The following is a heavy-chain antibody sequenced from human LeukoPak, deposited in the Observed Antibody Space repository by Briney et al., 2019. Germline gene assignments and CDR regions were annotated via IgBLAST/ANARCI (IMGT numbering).Heavy chain of an antibody. Sequence: SETLSLTCTVSGGSTSSYYWSWIRQPPGKGLEWIGYVYCTGTTNYNTSLKSRVTISIDTSKNQFSLKLSSVTAADTAVYYCARFDDSGGNWLDPWGQGTLLTVSS. CDR1: GGSTSSYY. D-gene: IGHD4-23*01. V-gene: IGHV4-59*01. CDR3: ARFDDSGGNWLDP. CDR2: VYCTGTT. J-gene: IGHJ5*02.